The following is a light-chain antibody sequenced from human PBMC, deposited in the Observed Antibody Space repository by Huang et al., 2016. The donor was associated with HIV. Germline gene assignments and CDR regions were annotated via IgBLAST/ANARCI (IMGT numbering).Light chain of an antibody. V-gene: IGKV3-20*01. Sequence: EFVLTQSPGTLSLSPGERATLSCRASQSVSSNYLAWYQQRPGQPPRLLIYGASRRATGIPDRFSGSGSGTDFTLTVSRLEPEDFAVYYCQQYGSSPYTFGQGTKLEIK. CDR2: GAS. CDR1: QSVSSNY. CDR3: QQYGSSPYT. J-gene: IGKJ2*01.